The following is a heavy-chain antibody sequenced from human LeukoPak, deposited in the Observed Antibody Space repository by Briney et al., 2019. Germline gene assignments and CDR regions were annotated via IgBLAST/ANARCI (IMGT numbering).Heavy chain of an antibody. Sequence: PGGSLRLSCAASGFTFSSYAMSWVRQAPGKGLEWVSVIYSGGSTYYADSVKGRFTISRHNSKNTLYLQMNSLRAEDTAVYYCASSGYSVDYWGQGTLVTVSS. CDR1: GFTFSSYA. CDR3: ASSGYSVDY. V-gene: IGHV3-53*04. D-gene: IGHD3-22*01. J-gene: IGHJ4*02. CDR2: IYSGGST.